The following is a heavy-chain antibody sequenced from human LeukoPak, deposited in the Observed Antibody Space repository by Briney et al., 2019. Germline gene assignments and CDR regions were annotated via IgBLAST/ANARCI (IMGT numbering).Heavy chain of an antibody. CDR2: INPNSGGT. CDR3: ARGPLSGSRPLDY. J-gene: IGHJ4*02. D-gene: IGHD1-26*01. CDR1: GYTFTSYG. Sequence: ASVKVSCKASGYTFTSYGISWVRQAPGQGLEWMGWINPNSGGTNYAQKFQGRVTMTRDTSISAAYMELSRLRSDDTAVYYCARGPLSGSRPLDYWGQGTLVTVSS. V-gene: IGHV1-2*02.